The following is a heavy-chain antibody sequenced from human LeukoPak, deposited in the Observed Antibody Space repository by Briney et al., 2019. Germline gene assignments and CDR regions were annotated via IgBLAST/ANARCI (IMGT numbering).Heavy chain of an antibody. J-gene: IGHJ4*02. CDR3: ARVRDYYYDTTTYYYFDY. CDR2: ISAYNGNT. Sequence: GASVKVSCKASGYTFTSYGISWVRQAPGQGLEWMGWISAYNGNTNYAQKLQGRVTMTTDTSTSTAYTELRSLRSDDTAVFYCARVRDYYYDTTTYYYFDYWGQGTLVTVSS. V-gene: IGHV1-18*01. D-gene: IGHD3-22*01. CDR1: GYTFTSYG.